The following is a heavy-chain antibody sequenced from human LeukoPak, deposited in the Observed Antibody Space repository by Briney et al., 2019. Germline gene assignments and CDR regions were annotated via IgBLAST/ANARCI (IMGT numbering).Heavy chain of an antibody. CDR2: ISSSSSYI. Sequence: GGSLRLSCAASGFTFSSYSMNWVRQAPGKGLEWVSSISSSSSYIYYADSVKGRFTISRDNAKNSLYLQMNSLRAEDTAVYYCAILALTTGYYFDYWGQGTLVTVSS. CDR1: GFTFSSYS. V-gene: IGHV3-21*01. CDR3: AILALTTGYYFDY. D-gene: IGHD3-9*01. J-gene: IGHJ4*02.